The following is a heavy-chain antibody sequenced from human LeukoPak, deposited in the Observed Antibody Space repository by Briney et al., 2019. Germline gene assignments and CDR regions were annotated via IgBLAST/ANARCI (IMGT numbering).Heavy chain of an antibody. D-gene: IGHD2-21*02. CDR3: ARFVVVTAGDY. Sequence: GGSLRLSCVASGFTFSIYGVHWVRQAPGKGLVWVARLHSNGAFATYADSVKGRFTISRDTAKNTLYLQMNSLRVEDTAVYYCARFVVVTAGDYWGQGTLVTVSS. V-gene: IGHV3-74*01. CDR2: LHSNGAFA. CDR1: GFTFSIYG. J-gene: IGHJ4*01.